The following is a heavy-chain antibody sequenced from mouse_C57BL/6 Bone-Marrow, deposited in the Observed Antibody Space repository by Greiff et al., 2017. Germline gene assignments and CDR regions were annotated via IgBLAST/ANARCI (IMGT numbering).Heavy chain of an antibody. CDR3: ARWNYAYYYAMDY. CDR1: GYTFTSYW. V-gene: IGHV1-55*01. J-gene: IGHJ4*01. Sequence: VKLQQPGAELVKPGASVKMSCKASGYTFTSYWITWVKQRPGQGLEWIGDIYPGSGSTNYNEKFKSKATLTVDTSSSTAYMQLSSLTSEDSAVYYCARWNYAYYYAMDYWGQGTSVTVSS. D-gene: IGHD1-1*01. CDR2: IYPGSGST.